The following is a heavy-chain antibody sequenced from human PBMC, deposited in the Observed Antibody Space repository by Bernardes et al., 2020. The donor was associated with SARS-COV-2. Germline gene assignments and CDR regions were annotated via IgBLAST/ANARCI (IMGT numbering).Heavy chain of an antibody. CDR1: GYTFTDYY. V-gene: IGHV1-2*02. J-gene: IGHJ6*02. CDR2: MNSNSGGT. D-gene: IGHD6-13*01. Sequence: ASVKVSCEASGYTFTDYYMHWVRQAPGQGLEWMGWMNSNSGGTNYAQKFQGRVTMTRDTSISTAYMELSRLRSEDTAVYYCARFKAAAGKGNYYYYGMDVWGQGTTVTVSS. CDR3: ARFKAAAGKGNYYYYGMDV.